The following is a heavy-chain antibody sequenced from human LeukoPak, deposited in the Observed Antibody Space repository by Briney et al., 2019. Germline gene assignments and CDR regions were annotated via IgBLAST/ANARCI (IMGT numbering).Heavy chain of an antibody. J-gene: IGHJ6*03. D-gene: IGHD3-3*01. V-gene: IGHV3-23*01. Sequence: PAGSLRLSCEASGFTFGNFGMTWVRQAPGKGLQWVSGITGSSNWTYYAASVTGRFTVSRDNSQNTLHLQMNSLRADDTAVYYCARVSITIFGMIRYYMDVWGKGTTVTVSS. CDR3: ARVSITIFGMIRYYMDV. CDR1: GFTFGNFG. CDR2: ITGSSNWT.